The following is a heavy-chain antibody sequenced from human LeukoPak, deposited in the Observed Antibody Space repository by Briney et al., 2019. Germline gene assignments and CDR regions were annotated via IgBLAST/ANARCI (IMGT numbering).Heavy chain of an antibody. Sequence: SETLSLTCTVSGGSISSSSYYWGWIRQPPGRGLEWIGSIYYSGSTYYNPSLKSRVTISVDTSKNQFSLKLSSVTAADTAVYYCARAGYSSAKKNWFDPWGQGTLVTVSS. J-gene: IGHJ5*02. CDR3: ARAGYSSAKKNWFDP. D-gene: IGHD6-19*01. V-gene: IGHV4-39*01. CDR1: GGSISSSSYY. CDR2: IYYSGST.